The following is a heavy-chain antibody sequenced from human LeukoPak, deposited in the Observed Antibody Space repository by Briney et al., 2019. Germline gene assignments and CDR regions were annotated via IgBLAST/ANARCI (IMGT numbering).Heavy chain of an antibody. CDR2: ISAYNGNT. V-gene: IGHV1-18*01. CDR3: ARTYYYGSGETKNFDY. D-gene: IGHD3-10*01. CDR1: GYTFTSYG. Sequence: GASVKVSCKASGYTFTSYGISWVRQAPGQGLEWMGWISAYNGNTNYAQKLQGRVTMTTDTSTSTAYTELRSLRSDDTAVYYCARTYYYGSGETKNFDYWGQGTLVTVSS. J-gene: IGHJ4*02.